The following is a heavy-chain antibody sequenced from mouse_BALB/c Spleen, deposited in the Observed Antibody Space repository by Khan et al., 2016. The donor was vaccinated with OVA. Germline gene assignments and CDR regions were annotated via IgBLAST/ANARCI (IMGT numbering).Heavy chain of an antibody. D-gene: IGHD3-3*01. CDR1: GYSFTTYY. CDR3: ARGTFDY. CDR2: IDPFNGGN. V-gene: IGHV1-34*01. Sequence: VQLQQSGPELMKPGASVKISCKASGYSFTTYYMHWVKQSHGKSLEWIGYIDPFNGGNDYNQKFKGKATLTVDKSSSTAYMHLSSLISEDSAVYYCARGTFDYWGQGTLVTVSA. J-gene: IGHJ3*01.